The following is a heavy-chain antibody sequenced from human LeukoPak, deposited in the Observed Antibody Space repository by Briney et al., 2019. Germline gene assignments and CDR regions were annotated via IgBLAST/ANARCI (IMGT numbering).Heavy chain of an antibody. CDR2: IYYSGST. J-gene: IGHJ3*02. CDR3: ARAPVRNCEPDAFDI. V-gene: IGHV4-61*01. D-gene: IGHD1-7*01. Sequence: PSETLSLTCTVSGGSISSGSYYWSWIRQPPGKGLEWIGYIYYSGSTNYNPSLKSRVTISVDTSKNQFSLKLSSVTAADTAVYYCARAPVRNCEPDAFDIWGQGTMVTVSS. CDR1: GGSISSGSYY.